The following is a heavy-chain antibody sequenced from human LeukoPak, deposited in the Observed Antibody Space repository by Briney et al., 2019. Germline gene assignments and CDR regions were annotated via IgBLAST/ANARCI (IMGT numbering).Heavy chain of an antibody. CDR1: GFTFDDYG. V-gene: IGHV3-48*03. J-gene: IGHJ3*02. CDR3: ARDHSSGWYGAFDI. D-gene: IGHD6-19*01. CDR2: ISSSGSTI. Sequence: GSLRLSCAASGFTFDDYGMSWVRQAPGKGLEWVSYISSSGSTIYYADSVKGRFTISRDNAKNSLYLQMNSLRAEDTSIYYCARDHSSGWYGAFDIWGQGTMVTVSS.